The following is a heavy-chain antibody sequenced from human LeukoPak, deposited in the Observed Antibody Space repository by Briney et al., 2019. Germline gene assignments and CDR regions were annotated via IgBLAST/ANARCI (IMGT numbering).Heavy chain of an antibody. J-gene: IGHJ6*02. V-gene: IGHV1-18*01. CDR1: GYTFTSYG. CDR3: AREGHLVRGVMSYYYGMDV. Sequence: ASVKVSCKASGYTFTSYGISWVRQAPGQGLGWMGWISAYNGNTNYAQRLQGRVTMTTDTSTSTAYMELRSLRSDDTAVYYCAREGHLVRGVMSYYYGMDVWGQGTTVTVSS. D-gene: IGHD3-10*01. CDR2: ISAYNGNT.